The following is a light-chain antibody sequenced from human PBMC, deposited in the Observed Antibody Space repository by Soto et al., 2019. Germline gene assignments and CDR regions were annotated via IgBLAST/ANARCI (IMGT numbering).Light chain of an antibody. CDR1: QDVNRW. V-gene: IGKV1-12*01. Sequence: DIQMTQSPSSMSASVGDRVTITCRANQDVNRWLVWYQQKPGKAPKVLIYAASDLQGGVPSRFSGSGSGTDFLLTLINLQAEDFGVYYCQQVHNFPPTFGQGTKLEIK. CDR3: QQVHNFPPT. CDR2: AAS. J-gene: IGKJ2*01.